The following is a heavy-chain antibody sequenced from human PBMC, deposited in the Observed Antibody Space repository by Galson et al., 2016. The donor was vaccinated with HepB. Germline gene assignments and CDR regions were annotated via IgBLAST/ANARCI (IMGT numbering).Heavy chain of an antibody. V-gene: IGHV1-46*01. CDR2: IIPSDGST. Sequence: SVKVSCKASGHTFTNYYIHWVRQAPGQGLEWMGMIIPSDGSTNYAQKFQGRVTMTRSTSTSTVYMELRSLRSEDTAVYYCARDLGSYWGSGSYSWFDSWGQGTLVTVSS. J-gene: IGHJ5*01. D-gene: IGHD3-10*01. CDR3: ARDLGSYWGSGSYSWFDS. CDR1: GHTFTNYY.